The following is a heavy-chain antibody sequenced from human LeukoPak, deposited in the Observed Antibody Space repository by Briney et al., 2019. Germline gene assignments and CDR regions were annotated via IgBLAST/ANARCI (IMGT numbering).Heavy chain of an antibody. V-gene: IGHV1-24*01. CDR3: AAGGNSLFWRAGGDFDI. J-gene: IGHJ3*02. D-gene: IGHD4-23*01. Sequence: ASVKVSCKVSGYTLTELSMHWVRQAPGKGLEWMGGFDPEDGETIYAQKFQGRVTMTEDTSTDTAYMELSSLRSEDTAVYYCAAGGNSLFWRAGGDFDIWGQGTMVTVSS. CDR1: GYTLTELS. CDR2: FDPEDGET.